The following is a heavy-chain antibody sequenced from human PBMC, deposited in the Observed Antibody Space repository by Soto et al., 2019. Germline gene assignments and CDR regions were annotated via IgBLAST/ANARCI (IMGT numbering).Heavy chain of an antibody. Sequence: PSETLSLTCAVSGGSISSGGYSWSWIRQPPGKGLEWIGYMYHSGSTYYNPSLKSRVTISVDTSKNQFSLKLSSVTAADTAVYYCARRYGYYFDYWGQGTLVTVSS. CDR2: MYHSGST. V-gene: IGHV4-30-2*02. J-gene: IGHJ4*02. CDR3: ARRYGYYFDY. D-gene: IGHD3-9*01. CDR1: GGSISSGGYS.